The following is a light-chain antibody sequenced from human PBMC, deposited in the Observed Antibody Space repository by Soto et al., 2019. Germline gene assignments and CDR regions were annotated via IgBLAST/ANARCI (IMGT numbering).Light chain of an antibody. Sequence: EIVLTQSPAILSVSPGERATLSCRASQSISRSLAWYQQKPGQAPRLLISDASTRATGIPARFSGSGSGTEFALTISRLEPEDFAVYYCQQYGSSPETFGQGTKVDI. V-gene: IGKV3-20*01. J-gene: IGKJ1*01. CDR3: QQYGSSPET. CDR2: DAS. CDR1: QSISRS.